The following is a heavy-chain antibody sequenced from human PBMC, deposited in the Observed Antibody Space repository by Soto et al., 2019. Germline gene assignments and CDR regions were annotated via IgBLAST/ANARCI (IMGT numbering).Heavy chain of an antibody. CDR2: VSDSGRRT. Sequence: GGSLRLSCAASGLTFSSYAMNWVRQAPGKGLEWVAVVSDSGRRTDCAESVKGRFTISRDSSKNTVYLEMNTLRAEDTAVYYCAKDRVAGAIADRFDSWGQGTLVTVSS. CDR3: AKDRVAGAIADRFDS. D-gene: IGHD1-26*01. J-gene: IGHJ5*01. CDR1: GLTFSSYA. V-gene: IGHV3-23*01.